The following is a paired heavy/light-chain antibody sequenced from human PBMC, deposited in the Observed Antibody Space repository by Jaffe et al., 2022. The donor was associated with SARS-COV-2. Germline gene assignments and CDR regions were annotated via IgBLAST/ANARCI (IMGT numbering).Light chain of an antibody. CDR3: MQALQTSFT. CDR1: QSLLHSNGDNY. V-gene: IGKV2-28*01. Sequence: EIVMTQSPLSLPVTPGEPATISCRSSQSLLHSNGDNYLDWYVQKPGQSPQLLIYLGSDRASGVPDRFSGSGSVTDFTLKISRVEAEDVGVYYCMQALQTSFTFGQGTRLEI. J-gene: IGKJ5*01. CDR2: LGS.
Heavy chain of an antibody. V-gene: IGHV3-74*01. Sequence: EVQLVESGGGLVQPGGSLRLSCAASGFTFSRYWMHWVRQVPGKGLVWVSRINEDGSSTNYADSVQGRFTISRDNAKNTLYLQMNSLRAEDTAVYYCVRIDDDHYYYGMDVWGHGTTVTVSS. CDR3: VRIDDDHYYYGMDV. J-gene: IGHJ6*02. CDR1: GFTFSRYW. D-gene: IGHD3-16*01. CDR2: INEDGSST.